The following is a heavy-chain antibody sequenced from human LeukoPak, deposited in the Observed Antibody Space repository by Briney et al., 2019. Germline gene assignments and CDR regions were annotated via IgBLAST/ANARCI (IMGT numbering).Heavy chain of an antibody. D-gene: IGHD6-13*01. Sequence: GASVKVSCKASGGTFSSYAISWVRQAPGQGLEWMGGIIPIFGTANYAQKFQGSVTITADESTSTAYMELSSLRSEDTAVYYCARGYRSSVRLIGMVVWGQGTTVTVSS. V-gene: IGHV1-69*13. CDR2: IIPIFGTA. CDR1: GGTFSSYA. J-gene: IGHJ6*02. CDR3: ARGYRSSVRLIGMVV.